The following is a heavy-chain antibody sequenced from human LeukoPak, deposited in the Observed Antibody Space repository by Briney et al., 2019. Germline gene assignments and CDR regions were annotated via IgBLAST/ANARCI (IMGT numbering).Heavy chain of an antibody. CDR1: GGSFSGYY. J-gene: IGHJ3*02. D-gene: IGHD3-22*01. V-gene: IGHV4-34*01. CDR2: INHSGST. Sequence: PSETLSLTCAVYGGSFSGYYWSWIRQPPGKGLEWIGEINHSGSTNYNPSLKSRVTISVDTSKNQFSLKLSSVTAADTAVYYCAKSWNYYDSSGDDALDIWGQGTMVTVSS. CDR3: AKSWNYYDSSGDDALDI.